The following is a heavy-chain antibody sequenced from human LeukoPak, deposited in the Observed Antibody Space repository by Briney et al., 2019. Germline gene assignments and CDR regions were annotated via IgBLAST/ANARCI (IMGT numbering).Heavy chain of an antibody. CDR1: GFTFSSYA. CDR2: ISGSGGST. V-gene: IGHV3-23*01. D-gene: IGHD1-14*01. J-gene: IGHJ6*03. CDR3: AKYAGDPNGVYYYYYYMDV. Sequence: GGSLRLSCAASGFTFSSYAMSWVRQAPGKGLEWVSAISGSGGSTYNADSVKGRFTISRDNSKNTLYLQMNSLRAEDTAVYYCAKYAGDPNGVYYYYYYMDVWGKGTTVTVSS.